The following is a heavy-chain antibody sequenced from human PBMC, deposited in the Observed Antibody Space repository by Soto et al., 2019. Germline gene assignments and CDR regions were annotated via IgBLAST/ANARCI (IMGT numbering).Heavy chain of an antibody. CDR1: GFTFNNYW. D-gene: IGHD2-21*02. V-gene: IGHV3-74*01. CDR3: ARVGSWAYCGGVCYSFES. Sequence: EVQLVESGGGLVQPGGSLRLSCAASGFTFNNYWMDWVRQAPGKGLVWVSRINPDGTSTSYADSVKGRFTISRDNAKNTVYLQMNSLRAEDTAVYYCARVGSWAYCGGVCYSFESWGQGTLVTVSS. CDR2: INPDGTST. J-gene: IGHJ4*02.